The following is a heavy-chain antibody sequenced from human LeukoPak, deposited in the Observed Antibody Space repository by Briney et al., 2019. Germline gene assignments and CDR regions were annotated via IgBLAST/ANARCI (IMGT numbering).Heavy chain of an antibody. CDR2: VYYSGST. Sequence: KPSETLSLTCTVSGGSISSSSYYWGWIRQPPGKGLEWIGSVYYSGSTYYNPSLKSRVTISVDTSKNQFSLKLSSVTAADTAVYYCARHPTRGYSYDPRPNWFDPWGQGTLVTVSS. V-gene: IGHV4-39*01. J-gene: IGHJ5*02. D-gene: IGHD5-18*01. CDR1: GGSISSSSYY. CDR3: ARHPTRGYSYDPRPNWFDP.